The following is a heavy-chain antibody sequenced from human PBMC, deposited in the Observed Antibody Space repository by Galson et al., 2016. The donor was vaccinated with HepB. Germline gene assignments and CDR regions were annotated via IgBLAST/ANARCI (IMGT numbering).Heavy chain of an antibody. Sequence: SLRLSCAASGVTVSNNYMSWVRQAPGRGLEWVSTFSGGAGSTYYSASERGRFTISRDNSKNTLYLQMNSMRDEDTALYYCAIDSRQWLSVGNDFWGRGTLVTVSS. CDR3: AIDSRQWLSVGNDF. J-gene: IGHJ4*02. V-gene: IGHV3-23*01. CDR2: FSGGAGST. D-gene: IGHD6-19*01. CDR1: GVTVSNNY.